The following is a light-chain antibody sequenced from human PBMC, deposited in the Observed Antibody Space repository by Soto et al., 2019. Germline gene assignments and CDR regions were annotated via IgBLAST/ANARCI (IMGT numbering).Light chain of an antibody. CDR1: NSDVGGYNY. Sequence: QSALTQPASVSRSPGQSITISCTGTNSDVGGYNYVSWYQQHPGKVPKLMIYDVSSRPSGVSHRFSGSKSGSTASLTISGIQAEDEADYYCSSYTSSSSNVLGTGTKLTVL. CDR3: SSYTSSSSNV. CDR2: DVS. V-gene: IGLV2-14*01. J-gene: IGLJ1*01.